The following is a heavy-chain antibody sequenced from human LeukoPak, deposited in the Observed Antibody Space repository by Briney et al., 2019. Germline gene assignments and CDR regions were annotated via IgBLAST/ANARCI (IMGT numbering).Heavy chain of an antibody. CDR1: GFTFSSYA. CDR2: ISSSSSYI. D-gene: IGHD1/OR15-1a*01. V-gene: IGHV3-21*01. J-gene: IGHJ4*02. CDR3: ARENSEYFDY. Sequence: RGSLRLSCAASGFTFSSYAMHWVRQAPGKGLEWVSSISSSSSYIYYADSVKGRFTISRDNAKNSLYLQMNSLRAEDTAVYYCARENSEYFDYWGQGTLVTVSS.